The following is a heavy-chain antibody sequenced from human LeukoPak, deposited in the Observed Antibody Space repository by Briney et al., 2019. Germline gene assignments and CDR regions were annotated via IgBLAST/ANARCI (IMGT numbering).Heavy chain of an antibody. CDR2: ISGSGGST. Sequence: GGSLRLSCAASGFTFSTYAVNWVRQAPGKGLEWVSAISGSGGSTYYADSVKGRFTISRDNSKNTLYLQMNSLRAEDTAVYYCAKDTYGSGSYFYWGQGTLVTVSS. D-gene: IGHD3-10*01. CDR3: AKDTYGSGSYFY. CDR1: GFTFSTYA. V-gene: IGHV3-23*01. J-gene: IGHJ4*02.